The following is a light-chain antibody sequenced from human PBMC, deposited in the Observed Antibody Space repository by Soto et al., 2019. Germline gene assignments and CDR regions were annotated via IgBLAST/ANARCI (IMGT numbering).Light chain of an antibody. CDR1: RSNIGSNS. CDR3: ASWDDRLKGYV. V-gene: IGLV1-44*01. Sequence: QSVLTQPPSVSGTPGQRVIISCSGSRSNIGSNSVNWYQQLPGTAPKRLIYINDQRPSGVPDRFSGSTSGTSVSLAISGLQSEDEAYYYCASWDDRLKGYVFGTGTKVTVL. CDR2: IND. J-gene: IGLJ1*01.